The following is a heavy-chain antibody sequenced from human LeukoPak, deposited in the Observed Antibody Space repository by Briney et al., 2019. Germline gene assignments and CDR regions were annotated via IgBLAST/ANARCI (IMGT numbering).Heavy chain of an antibody. CDR2: INPNSGGI. V-gene: IGHV1-2*02. CDR1: GYTFTGYY. D-gene: IGHD3-22*01. J-gene: IGHJ4*02. CDR3: AREPDYYDSSGYYYSRSISGYFDY. Sequence: GASVKVSCKASGYTFTGYYMHWVRQAPGQGLEWMGWINPNSGGINYAQKFQGRVTMTRDTSISTAYMELSRLRSDDTAVYYCAREPDYYDSSGYYYSRSISGYFDYWGQGTLVTVSS.